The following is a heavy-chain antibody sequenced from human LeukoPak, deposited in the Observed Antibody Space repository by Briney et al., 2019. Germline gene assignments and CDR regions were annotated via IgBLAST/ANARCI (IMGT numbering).Heavy chain of an antibody. J-gene: IGHJ4*02. CDR3: ARGVSGFYFDY. Sequence: ASVRVSCKASGYTFTGYYMHWVRQAPGQGLEWMGWINPNTGGTKYAQKFQGRVTMTRDTSISTADMELRRLTSDDTAVYYCARGVSGFYFDYWGQGTLVTVTS. CDR2: INPNTGGT. CDR1: GYTFTGYY. D-gene: IGHD6-6*01. V-gene: IGHV1-2*02.